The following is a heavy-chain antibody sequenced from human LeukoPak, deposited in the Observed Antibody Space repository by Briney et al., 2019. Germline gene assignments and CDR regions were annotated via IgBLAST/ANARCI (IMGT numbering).Heavy chain of an antibody. V-gene: IGHV3-73*01. Sequence: GGSLRLSCAASGFTFSGSAMHWVRQASGKGLEWVGRIRSKANSYATAYAASVKGRFTISRDDSKNTAYLQTNSLKTEDTAVYYCTRSHYDRGRAFDIWGQGTMVTVSS. J-gene: IGHJ3*02. D-gene: IGHD3-16*01. CDR2: IRSKANSYAT. CDR3: TRSHYDRGRAFDI. CDR1: GFTFSGSA.